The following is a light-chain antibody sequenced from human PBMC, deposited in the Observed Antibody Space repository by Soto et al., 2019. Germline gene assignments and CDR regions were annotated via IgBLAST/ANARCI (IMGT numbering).Light chain of an antibody. CDR3: QKYNSVPIT. CDR2: AAS. CDR1: QGIRNN. Sequence: DIQMTQSPSSLSASVGDRVTITCRASQGIRNNLAWYQQKPGKVPKLLIYAASTLQSGVPSRFRGSGSGTDFTLTISSLQPEDVATYYCQKYNSVPITFGQGTRLEIK. J-gene: IGKJ5*01. V-gene: IGKV1-27*01.